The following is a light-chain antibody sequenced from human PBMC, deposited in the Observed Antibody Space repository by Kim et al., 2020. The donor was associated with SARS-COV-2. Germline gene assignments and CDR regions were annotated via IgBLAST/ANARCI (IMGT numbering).Light chain of an antibody. CDR2: AAS. J-gene: IGKJ3*01. V-gene: IGKV1-39*01. CDR1: QSISSH. CDR3: QQSYITPFT. Sequence: DIQMTQSPSTLSASVGDRVTITCRTTQSISSHLNWYQQKPGRAPKLLISAASTLQGGVPSRFSVSGSETDFTLTISSLQPEDFSTYFCQQSYITPFTFVPGTKVDIK.